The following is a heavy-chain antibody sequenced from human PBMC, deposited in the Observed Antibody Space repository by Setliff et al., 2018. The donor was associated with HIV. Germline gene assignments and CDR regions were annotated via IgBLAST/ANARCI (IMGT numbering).Heavy chain of an antibody. CDR2: FDPEDGET. Sequence: GASVKVSCKVSGYTLTELSMHWVRQAPGKGLEWMGGFDPEDGETIYAQKFQGRVTMTEDTSTDTAYMELSGLRSEDTAVYYCATELLWFGEFPGFDPWGQGTLVTVSS. CDR1: GYTLTELS. V-gene: IGHV1-24*01. CDR3: ATELLWFGEFPGFDP. D-gene: IGHD3-10*01. J-gene: IGHJ5*02.